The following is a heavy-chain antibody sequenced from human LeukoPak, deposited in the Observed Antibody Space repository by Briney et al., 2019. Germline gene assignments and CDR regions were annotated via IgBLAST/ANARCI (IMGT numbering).Heavy chain of an antibody. CDR2: IKSKTDGGTT. Sequence: GGSLRLSCAASGFTFSNAWMSWVRQAPGKGLEWVGRIKSKTDGGTTDYAAPVKGRFTISRDDSKNTLYLQMNSLKTEDTAVYYCTTQLYYDFWSGYYLLDYWGQGTLVTVSS. V-gene: IGHV3-15*01. D-gene: IGHD3-3*01. J-gene: IGHJ4*02. CDR1: GFTFSNAW. CDR3: TTQLYYDFWSGYYLLDY.